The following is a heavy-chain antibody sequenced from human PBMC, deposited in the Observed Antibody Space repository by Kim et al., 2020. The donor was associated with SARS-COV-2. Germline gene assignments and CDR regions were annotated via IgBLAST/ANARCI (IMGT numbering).Heavy chain of an antibody. CDR3: ADEVPAGTIRD. Sequence: GGSLRLSCAASGFTFSSYAMNWVRQVPGKGLKWVSAISGNGGSRYYADSVKGRFTISRDNSKNMLYLQMNSLRAEDTAIYFCADEVPAGTIRDWGQGTLVTVSS. J-gene: IGHJ1*01. D-gene: IGHD2-2*01. CDR1: GFTFSSYA. CDR2: ISGNGGSR. V-gene: IGHV3-23*01.